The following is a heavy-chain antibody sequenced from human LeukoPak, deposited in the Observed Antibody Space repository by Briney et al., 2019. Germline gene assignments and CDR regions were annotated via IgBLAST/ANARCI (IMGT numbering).Heavy chain of an antibody. CDR3: ARGEDNADEYLREDY. V-gene: IGHV3-30*04. CDR2: ISYDGSKK. D-gene: IGHD3-16*01. J-gene: IGHJ4*02. CDR1: GFTFSSYA. Sequence: GGSLRLSCAASGFTFSSYAMHWVRQAPGKGLEWVSVISYDGSKKYYADSVKGRFTVSRDNSKNTLDLQMNSLRVEDTAVYYCARGEDNADEYLREDYWGQGILVTVSS.